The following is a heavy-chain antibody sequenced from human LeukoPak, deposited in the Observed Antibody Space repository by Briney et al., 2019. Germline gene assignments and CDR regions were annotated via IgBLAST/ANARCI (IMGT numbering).Heavy chain of an antibody. CDR1: GFTFSNYW. V-gene: IGHV3-7*05. D-gene: IGHD1-1*01. J-gene: IGHJ5*02. CDR2: IKQDGSEK. Sequence: EGSLRLSCAASGFTFSNYWMIWVRQAPGKGLEWVGNIKQDGSEKRYADSVRGRFSISRDNAQTSLYLQMNSLRAEDTAVYYCARASDPLLQLTWGQGTLVTVSS. CDR3: ARASDPLLQLT.